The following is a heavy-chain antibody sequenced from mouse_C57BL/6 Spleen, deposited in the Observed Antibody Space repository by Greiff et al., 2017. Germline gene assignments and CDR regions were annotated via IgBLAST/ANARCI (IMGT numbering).Heavy chain of an antibody. CDR2: ISNGGGST. J-gene: IGHJ3*01. D-gene: IGHD6-1*01. CDR3: ARRGLAWFAY. V-gene: IGHV5-12*01. Sequence: EVKLVESGGGLVQPGGSLKLSCAASGFTFSDYYMYWVRQTPEKRLEWVAYISNGGGSTYYPDTVKGRFTISRDKAKNTLYLQMRRLKAEDTAMYYCARRGLAWFAYWGQGTLVTVSA. CDR1: GFTFSDYY.